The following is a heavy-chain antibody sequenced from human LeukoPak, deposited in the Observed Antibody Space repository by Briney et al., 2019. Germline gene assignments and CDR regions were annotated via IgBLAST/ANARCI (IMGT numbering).Heavy chain of an antibody. D-gene: IGHD2-2*01. CDR1: GVTFSDYY. CDR2: ISSSSLYT. Sequence: HGGSLRLSCAASGVTFSDYYMSWIRQAPGKGLEWVSFISSSSLYTNYADSVKGRFTISRDNAENSMYLQMNSLRAEDTAVYYCARDLRTSSSSQIGYWGQGTLVTVSS. J-gene: IGHJ4*02. CDR3: ARDLRTSSSSQIGY. V-gene: IGHV3-11*06.